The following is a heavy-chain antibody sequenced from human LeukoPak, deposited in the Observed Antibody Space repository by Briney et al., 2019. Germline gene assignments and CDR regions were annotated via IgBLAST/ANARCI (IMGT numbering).Heavy chain of an antibody. J-gene: IGHJ4*02. CDR3: AKSNYYDSSGYYNG. D-gene: IGHD3-22*01. Sequence: PGGSLRLSCAASGFTFSNYVMSWVRQAPGKGLEWVSCIRGSGINTYYADSVKGRFTISRDNSKNTLSLQMDSLRAEDTAVYYCAKSNYYDSSGYYNGWGQGTLVTVS. CDR1: GFTFSNYV. V-gene: IGHV3-23*01. CDR2: IRGSGINT.